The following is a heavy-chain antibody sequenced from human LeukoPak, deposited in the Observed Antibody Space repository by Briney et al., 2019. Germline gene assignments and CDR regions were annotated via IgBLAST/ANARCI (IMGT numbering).Heavy chain of an antibody. CDR2: IYYSGST. Sequence: SETLSLTCTVSGGSISSSSYYWGWIRQPPGKGLEWIGSIYYSGSTYYNPSLKSRVTISVDTSKNQFSLKLSSVTAADTAVYYCARLSCSRTFCYAVDCWGQGTLVTVSS. J-gene: IGHJ4*02. CDR1: GGSISSSSYY. CDR3: ARLSCSRTFCYAVDC. V-gene: IGHV4-39*07. D-gene: IGHD2-2*01.